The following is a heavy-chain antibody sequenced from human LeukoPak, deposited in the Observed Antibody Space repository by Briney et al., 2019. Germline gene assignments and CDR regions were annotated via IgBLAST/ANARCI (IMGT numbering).Heavy chain of an antibody. CDR3: ARARAVTDYTLDY. CDR1: GFTFSSYG. D-gene: IGHD4-11*01. CDR2: IRYDGSNK. Sequence: GGSLRLSCAASGFTFSSYGMHWVRQAPGKGLEWVAVIRYDGSNKYYADSVKGRFTISRDNSKNTLYLQMNSLRAEDTAVYYCARARAVTDYTLDYWGQGTLVTVSS. J-gene: IGHJ4*02. V-gene: IGHV3-33*01.